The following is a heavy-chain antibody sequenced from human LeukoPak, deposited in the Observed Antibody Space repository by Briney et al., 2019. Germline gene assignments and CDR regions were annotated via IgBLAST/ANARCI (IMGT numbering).Heavy chain of an antibody. CDR2: ISYNGGST. CDR1: GFIFSNYP. D-gene: IGHD6-19*01. Sequence: GGSLRLSCAASGFIFSNYPMRWVRQAPGRGLEYVSAISYNGGSTYYADSVKGRFTIPRDNSKNTLYLQMGSLRAEDMAVYYCAASYSSGWALDYWGQGTLVTVSS. CDR3: AASYSSGWALDY. J-gene: IGHJ4*02. V-gene: IGHV3-64*02.